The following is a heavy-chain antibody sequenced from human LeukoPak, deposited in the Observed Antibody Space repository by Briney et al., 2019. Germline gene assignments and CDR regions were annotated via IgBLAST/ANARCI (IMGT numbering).Heavy chain of an antibody. J-gene: IGHJ4*02. Sequence: GGSLRLSCTVSGFTVSSNSMSWVRQAPGKGLEWVSFIYSGGNTHYSDSVKGRFTISRDNSKNTLYLQTNSLRADDMAVYYCARRAGEYSHPYDYWGQGTLVTVSS. V-gene: IGHV3-53*01. CDR2: IYSGGNT. CDR3: ARRAGEYSHPYDY. CDR1: GFTVSSNS. D-gene: IGHD4-17*01.